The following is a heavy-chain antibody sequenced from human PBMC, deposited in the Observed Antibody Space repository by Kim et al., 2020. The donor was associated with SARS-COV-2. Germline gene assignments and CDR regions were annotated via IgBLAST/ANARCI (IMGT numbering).Heavy chain of an antibody. CDR3: ARVPPQDWYFDL. CDR2: K. V-gene: IGHV3-7*01. Sequence: KYYVDSVKGRLPISRDNAKNSLDLQMNSLRAEDTAVYYCARVPPQDWYFDLWGRGTLVTVSS. J-gene: IGHJ2*01.